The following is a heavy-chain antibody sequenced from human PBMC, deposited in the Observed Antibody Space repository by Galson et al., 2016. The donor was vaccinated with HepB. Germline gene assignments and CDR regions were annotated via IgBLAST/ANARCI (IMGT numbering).Heavy chain of an antibody. CDR3: ARDRDRSLDY. CDR1: GYPFTTNG. J-gene: IGHJ4*02. CDR2: ISAHNGDT. D-gene: IGHD5-24*01. Sequence: SVKVSCKASGYPFTTNGITWVRQAPGQGLEWMGWISAHNGDTNSPQKFQGRVTLTTDTSTRTAYMELRSLKSGDTAVYYCARDRDRSLDYWGQGTLVTVSS. V-gene: IGHV1-18*04.